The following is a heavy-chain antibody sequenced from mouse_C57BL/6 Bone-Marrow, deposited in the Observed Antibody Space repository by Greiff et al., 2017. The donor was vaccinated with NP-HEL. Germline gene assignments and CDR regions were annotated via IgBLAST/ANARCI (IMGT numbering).Heavy chain of an antibody. CDR1: GYTFTDYY. J-gene: IGHJ3*01. D-gene: IGHD2-3*01. CDR2: IFPGSGST. V-gene: IGHV1-75*01. CDR3: ARGDDGFPVAY. Sequence: QVQLKQSGPELVKPGASVKISCKASGYTFTDYYITWVKQRPGQGLEWIGWIFPGSGSTYYNEKFKGKATLTVDQSSSTAYMLLSSLTSEDSAVYFCARGDDGFPVAYWGQGTLVTVSA.